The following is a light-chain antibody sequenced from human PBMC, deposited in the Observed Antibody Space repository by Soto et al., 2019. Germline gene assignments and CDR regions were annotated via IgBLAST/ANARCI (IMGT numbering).Light chain of an antibody. J-gene: IGLJ1*01. CDR3: SSYTTVSTYV. CDR1: SSDVGGYNY. V-gene: IGLV2-14*01. Sequence: QSVLTQPASVSGSPGQSITISCTGTSSDVGGYNYVSWYQQHPGKAPKLMIYDVRNRPPGVSNRFSGSKSVNTASLTISGLQAEDEADYYCSSYTTVSTYVFGTGTQLTVL. CDR2: DVR.